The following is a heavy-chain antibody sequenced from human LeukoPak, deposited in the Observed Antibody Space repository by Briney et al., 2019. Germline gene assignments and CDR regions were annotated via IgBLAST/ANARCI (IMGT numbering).Heavy chain of an antibody. D-gene: IGHD2-21*01. V-gene: IGHV3-11*06. J-gene: IGHJ3*02. CDR3: ARDLTEIGAFDI. Sequence: GRFTISRDNAKNSLFLQMNSLRAEDTAVYYCARDLTEIGAFDIWGQGTLVTVSS.